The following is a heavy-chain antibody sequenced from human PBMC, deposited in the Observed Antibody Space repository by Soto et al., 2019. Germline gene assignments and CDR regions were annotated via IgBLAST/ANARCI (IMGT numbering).Heavy chain of an antibody. J-gene: IGHJ3*02. Sequence: GGSLRLSCAASGFTFSSYSMNWVRQAPGKGLEWVSYISSSSSTIYYADSVKGRFTISRDNAKNSLYLQMNSLGDEDTAVYYCARARIYYYDSSGPNEGDAFDIWGQGTMVTVSS. D-gene: IGHD3-22*01. CDR3: ARARIYYYDSSGPNEGDAFDI. CDR1: GFTFSSYS. CDR2: ISSSSSTI. V-gene: IGHV3-48*02.